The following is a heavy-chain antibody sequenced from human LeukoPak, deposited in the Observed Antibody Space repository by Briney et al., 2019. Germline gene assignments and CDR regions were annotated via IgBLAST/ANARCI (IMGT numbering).Heavy chain of an antibody. D-gene: IGHD5-18*01. V-gene: IGHV3-21*01. J-gene: IGHJ4*02. CDR2: ISSSSSYI. Sequence: GGSLRLSCAASGFTFSSYSMNWVRQAPGKGLEWVSSISSSSSYIYYADSVKGRFTISRGNAKNSLYLQMNSLRAEDTAVYYCARAGGTAMVNFDYWGQGTLVTVSS. CDR3: ARAGGTAMVNFDY. CDR1: GFTFSSYS.